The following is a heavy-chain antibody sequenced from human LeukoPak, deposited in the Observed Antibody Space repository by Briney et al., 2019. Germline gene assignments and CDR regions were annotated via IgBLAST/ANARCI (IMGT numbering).Heavy chain of an antibody. CDR1: GFTFSDYS. Sequence: GGSLRLSCAASGFTFSDYSMNWVRQAPGRGLEWVSAISGSGGSTYYADSVKGRFTISRDNAKNSLYLQMNSLRAEDTAVYYCARFSGEGFDPWGQGTLVTVSS. V-gene: IGHV3-21*04. J-gene: IGHJ5*02. D-gene: IGHD3-10*01. CDR3: ARFSGEGFDP. CDR2: ISGSGGST.